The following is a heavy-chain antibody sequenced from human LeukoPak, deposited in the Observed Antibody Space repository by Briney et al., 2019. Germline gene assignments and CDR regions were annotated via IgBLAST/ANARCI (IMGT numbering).Heavy chain of an antibody. Sequence: ASVKVSCKASGYTFTSYYMHWVRHAPGQGLEWMGIINPSGGSTSYAQKFQGRVTMTRDTSTSTVYMELSSLRSEDTAVYYCARDPFCSSTSCYLRPANWFDPWGQGTLVTVSS. CDR3: ARDPFCSSTSCYLRPANWFDP. D-gene: IGHD2-2*01. CDR2: INPSGGST. J-gene: IGHJ5*02. V-gene: IGHV1-46*01. CDR1: GYTFTSYY.